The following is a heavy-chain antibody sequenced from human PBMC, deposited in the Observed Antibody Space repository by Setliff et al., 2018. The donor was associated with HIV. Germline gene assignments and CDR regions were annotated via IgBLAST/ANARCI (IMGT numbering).Heavy chain of an antibody. Sequence: PSETLSLTCSVSGGSVSSSSHYWGWIRQPPGKGLEWIGSIYYSGSTYYNPSLKSRPTISVDTSNNQFSLKLTSVTDADTAVYYCARQGYNYDSSGYLIPAGYFQHWGQGTLVTVSS. J-gene: IGHJ1*01. CDR2: IYYSGST. D-gene: IGHD3-22*01. V-gene: IGHV4-39*01. CDR3: ARQGYNYDSSGYLIPAGYFQH. CDR1: GGSVSSSSHY.